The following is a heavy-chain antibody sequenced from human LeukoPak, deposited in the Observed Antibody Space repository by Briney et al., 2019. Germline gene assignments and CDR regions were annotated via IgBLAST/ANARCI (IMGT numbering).Heavy chain of an antibody. J-gene: IGHJ6*03. V-gene: IGHV3-11*04. CDR1: GFTFSDYY. D-gene: IGHD6-19*01. CDR3: AKDGVSGWPDHYYYYYMDV. Sequence: GGSLRLSCAASGFTFSDYYMSWIRQAPGKGLEWVSYISSSGSTIYYADSVKGRFTISRDNAKNSLYLQMNSLRAEDTAVYYCAKDGVSGWPDHYYYYYMDVWGKGTTVTVSS. CDR2: ISSSGSTI.